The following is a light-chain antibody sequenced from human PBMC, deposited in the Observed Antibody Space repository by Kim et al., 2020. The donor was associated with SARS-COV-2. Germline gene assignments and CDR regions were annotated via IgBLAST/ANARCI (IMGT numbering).Light chain of an antibody. CDR3: QQYDSLPIT. CDR1: QDITNY. Sequence: DIRMTQSPSSLSASVGDRVIITCQASQDITNYLNWYQQRPGKAPKLLIYDASTLETGVPSRFSGSGSGTHFTFTINVLQPEDFVTYFCQQYDSLPITFGQGTRLEIK. J-gene: IGKJ5*01. CDR2: DAS. V-gene: IGKV1-33*01.